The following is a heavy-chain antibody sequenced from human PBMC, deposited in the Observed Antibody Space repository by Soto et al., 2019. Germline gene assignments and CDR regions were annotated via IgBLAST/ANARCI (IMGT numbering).Heavy chain of an antibody. V-gene: IGHV3-33*01. Sequence: QVQLVESGGGVVQPGRSLRLSCAASGFTFSSYGMHWVRQAPGKGLEWVAVIWYDGSNKYYADSVKGRFTISRDNSKNTLYLQMNSLRAEDTAVYYCAREFSGYRYSGSKRVDYWGQGTLVTVSS. CDR3: AREFSGYRYSGSKRVDY. CDR1: GFTFSSYG. D-gene: IGHD1-26*01. J-gene: IGHJ4*02. CDR2: IWYDGSNK.